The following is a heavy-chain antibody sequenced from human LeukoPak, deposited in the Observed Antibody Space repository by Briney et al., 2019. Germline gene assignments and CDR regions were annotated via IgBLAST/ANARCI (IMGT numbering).Heavy chain of an antibody. J-gene: IGHJ5*02. CDR3: ARHYGP. V-gene: IGHV4-61*01. CDR1: GDSVRTSNYY. CDR2: IHYSGNT. D-gene: IGHD3-16*01. Sequence: SETLSLTCTVSGDSVRTSNYYWSWIRQPPGKGLEWIGYIHYSGNTNYNTSLKSRVTISVDTSKNQFSLKLNSVTAADTAVYYCARHYGPWGQGTQVTVSS.